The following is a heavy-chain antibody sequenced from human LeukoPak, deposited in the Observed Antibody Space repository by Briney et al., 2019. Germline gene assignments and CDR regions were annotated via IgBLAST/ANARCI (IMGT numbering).Heavy chain of an antibody. CDR1: GGSFSGYY. J-gene: IGHJ4*02. V-gene: IGHV4-34*01. Sequence: SSETLSLTCAVYGGSFSGYYWSWIRQPPGKGLECIGEINHSGSTNYNPSLKSRVTISVDTSKNQFSLKLSSVTAADTAVYYCARETYSSSSGPPNFDYWGQGTLVTVSS. D-gene: IGHD6-6*01. CDR3: ARETYSSSSGPPNFDY. CDR2: INHSGST.